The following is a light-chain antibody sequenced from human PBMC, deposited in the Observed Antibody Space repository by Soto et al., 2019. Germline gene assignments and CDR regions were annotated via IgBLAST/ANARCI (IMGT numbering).Light chain of an antibody. CDR3: QHYNTYPWT. CDR1: QSISSW. CDR2: KAS. J-gene: IGKJ1*01. Sequence: DIQMTQSPSILSASVGDRVTITCRASQSISSWLAWYQQKPGKAPNLLIHKASHLESGVPSRFSGSGSGTELTLTISSLQPGDFATYYCQHYNTYPWTFGQGTKVDI. V-gene: IGKV1-5*03.